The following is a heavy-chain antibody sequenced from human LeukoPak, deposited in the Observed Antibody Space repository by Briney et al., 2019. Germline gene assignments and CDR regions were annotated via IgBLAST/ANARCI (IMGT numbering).Heavy chain of an antibody. V-gene: IGHV4-31*03. Sequence: SETLSLNCTVSGGTISSGGYYRHWTRQHPGKGLEWIGYIYYSGSTYYNPSLKSRVTIPVDTSKNQFSLKLSSVTAADTAVYYCARGMYYDSSGYYFPGAFDIWGQGTMVAVSS. CDR2: IYYSGST. D-gene: IGHD3-22*01. J-gene: IGHJ3*02. CDR3: ARGMYYDSSGYYFPGAFDI. CDR1: GGTISSGGYY.